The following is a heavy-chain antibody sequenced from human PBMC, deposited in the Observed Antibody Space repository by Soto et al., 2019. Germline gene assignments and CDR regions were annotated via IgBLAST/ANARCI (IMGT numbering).Heavy chain of an antibody. Sequence: QVQLVQSGAEVKKPGSSVKVSCKASGDTFNFYTINWVRQAPGLGLEWMGRFNPILSYSNSALKFQGRVTLTADKSTSTGYIVLRRLRSEDTAIYNCATSFGSGTRAFYYGGQGALVSVSS. CDR1: GDTFNFYT. CDR3: ATSFGSGTRAFYY. D-gene: IGHD3-10*01. V-gene: IGHV1-69*02. CDR2: FNPILSYS. J-gene: IGHJ4*02.